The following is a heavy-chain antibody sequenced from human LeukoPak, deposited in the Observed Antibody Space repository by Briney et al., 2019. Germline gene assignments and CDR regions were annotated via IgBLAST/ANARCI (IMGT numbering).Heavy chain of an antibody. CDR2: IYYSGST. D-gene: IGHD5-24*01. CDR3: ARGARAGYNLDPFDY. V-gene: IGHV4-59*08. Sequence: SETLSLTCTVSGGSFSSYYWSWIRQPPGEGLEWIGYIYYSGSTKYNASLKSRVTLSVDTSKNQFSLKLSSVTAADTAVYYCARGARAGYNLDPFDYWGQGTLVTVSS. J-gene: IGHJ4*02. CDR1: GGSFSSYY.